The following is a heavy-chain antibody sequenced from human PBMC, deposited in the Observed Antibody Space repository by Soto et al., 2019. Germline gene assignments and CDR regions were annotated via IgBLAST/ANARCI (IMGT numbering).Heavy chain of an antibody. V-gene: IGHV5-51*01. CDR3: ARPLGYCSGGSCYYYYYGMDV. Sequence: GESLKISCKGSGYSFTSYWIGWVRQVPGKGLEWMGIIYPGDSDTRYSPSFQGQVTISADKSISTAYLQWSSLKASDTAMYYCARPLGYCSGGSCYYYYYGMDVWGQGTTVTVSS. CDR1: GYSFTSYW. CDR2: IYPGDSDT. J-gene: IGHJ6*02. D-gene: IGHD2-15*01.